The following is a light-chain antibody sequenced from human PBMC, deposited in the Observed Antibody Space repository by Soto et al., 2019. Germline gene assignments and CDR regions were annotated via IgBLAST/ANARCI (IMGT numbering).Light chain of an antibody. J-gene: IGKJ5*01. CDR1: QNINNY. Sequence: SQRTQSPSSVSASLVYRVTITCQASQNINNYLNWYQQKPGRAPKLLIYDASNLEAGVPSRFRGSGSGTDFTFTISRLQTEDIATYYCQQYENLPTFGQGTRLEI. V-gene: IGKV1-33*01. CDR2: DAS. CDR3: QQYENLPT.